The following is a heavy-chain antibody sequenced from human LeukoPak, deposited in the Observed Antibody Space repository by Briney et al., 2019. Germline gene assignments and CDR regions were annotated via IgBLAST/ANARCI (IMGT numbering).Heavy chain of an antibody. CDR1: GYTFTSYG. V-gene: IGHV1-18*01. CDR2: ISAYNGNT. J-gene: IGHJ6*02. Sequence: ASVKVSCKASGYTFTSYGISWVRQAPGQGPEWMGWISAYNGNTNYAQKLQGRVTMTTDTSTSTAYMELRSPRSDDTAVYYCARSPRHYYYYYGMDVWGQGTTVTVSS. CDR3: ARSPRHYYYYYGMDV.